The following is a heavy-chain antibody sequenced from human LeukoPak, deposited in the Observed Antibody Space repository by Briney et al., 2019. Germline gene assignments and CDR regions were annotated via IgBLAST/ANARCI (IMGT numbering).Heavy chain of an antibody. CDR1: GFTFSSYG. V-gene: IGHV3-30*03. CDR3: ARDERMGYATFDY. Sequence: GGTLRLSCAASGFTFSSYGMHWVRQAPGKGLEWVAVISYDGSNKYYADSVKGRFTISRDNAKNSLYLQMNSLRAEDTALYYCARDERMGYATFDYWGQGTRVTVSS. CDR2: ISYDGSNK. J-gene: IGHJ4*02. D-gene: IGHD2-8*01.